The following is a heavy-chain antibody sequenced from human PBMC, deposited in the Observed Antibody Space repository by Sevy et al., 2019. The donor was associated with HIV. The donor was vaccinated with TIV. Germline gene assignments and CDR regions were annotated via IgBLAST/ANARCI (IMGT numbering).Heavy chain of an antibody. Sequence: GGSLRLSCAASGFSFTWYWMSWVRQTPEKGLEWVAVISYDGSNKYYADSVKGRFTISRDNSKNTLYLQMNSLRPEDTAVYYCAKDNYDSSGYYLEYFHHWGQGTLVTVSS. CDR3: AKDNYDSSGYYLEYFHH. D-gene: IGHD3-22*01. CDR2: ISYDGSNK. J-gene: IGHJ1*01. CDR1: GFSFTWYW. V-gene: IGHV3-30*18.